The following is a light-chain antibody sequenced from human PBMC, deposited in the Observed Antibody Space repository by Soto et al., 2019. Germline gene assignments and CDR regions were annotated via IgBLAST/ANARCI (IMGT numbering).Light chain of an antibody. CDR2: GAS. Sequence: EIVMTQSPATLSVSPGERATLSCRASQSVSSNLAWYQQKPGQAPRLFIYGASTRATGIPARFSGSGSETEFTLTISSLQSEDLAVYYCQQYNSWPPLTFGGGTKVEIK. J-gene: IGKJ4*01. CDR3: QQYNSWPPLT. CDR1: QSVSSN. V-gene: IGKV3-15*01.